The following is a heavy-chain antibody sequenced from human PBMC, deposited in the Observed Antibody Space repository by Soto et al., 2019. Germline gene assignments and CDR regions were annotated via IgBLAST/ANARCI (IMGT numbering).Heavy chain of an antibody. D-gene: IGHD6-19*01. V-gene: IGHV3-74*01. CDR1: GFTFSSYW. CDR3: ARRIAVAGDAFDI. J-gene: IGHJ3*02. CDR2: IKSDGSST. Sequence: GGSLRLSCAASGFTFSSYWMHWVRQAPGKGLVWVSRIKSDGSSTSYADSVKGRFTISRDNAKNTLFLQMNSLRAEDTAVYYCARRIAVAGDAFDIWGQGTMVTVSS.